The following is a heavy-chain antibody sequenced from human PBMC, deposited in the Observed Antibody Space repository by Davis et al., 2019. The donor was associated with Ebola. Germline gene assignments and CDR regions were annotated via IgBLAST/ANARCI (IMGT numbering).Heavy chain of an antibody. V-gene: IGHV4-30-2*01. Sequence: MPLETLSLTCTVSGGSIGSGGYSWSWIRQTPGKGLEWIGYIFHGGTADYNPSLKSRVAMSVDRSKNQFSLQLSSVTAADTAVYFCARDSIYNNYYYFDYWGRGTLVTVSS. CDR3: ARDSIYNNYYYFDY. CDR1: GGSIGSGGYS. D-gene: IGHD4-11*01. J-gene: IGHJ4*02. CDR2: IFHGGTA.